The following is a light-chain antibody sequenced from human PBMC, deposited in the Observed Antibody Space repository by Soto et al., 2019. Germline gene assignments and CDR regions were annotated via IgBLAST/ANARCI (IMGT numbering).Light chain of an antibody. CDR3: YSYGGRYSLV. J-gene: IGLJ2*01. V-gene: IGLV2-11*01. Sequence: QSALTQPRSVSGFPGQSVTISCTGTSSDVGGYNYVSWYQQHPGKAPKLMIYDVSKRPSGVPDRFSGSKSGNTASLTISGLQAEDDGDYYCYSYGGRYSLVFGGGTKVTVL. CDR2: DVS. CDR1: SSDVGGYNY.